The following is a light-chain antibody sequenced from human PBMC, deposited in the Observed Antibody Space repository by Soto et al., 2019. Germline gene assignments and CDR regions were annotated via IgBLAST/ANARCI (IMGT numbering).Light chain of an antibody. CDR1: KLGDKY. CDR2: QDS. V-gene: IGLV3-1*01. Sequence: SYELTQPPSVSVSPGQTASITCSGDKLGDKYACWYRQKPGQSPVLVIYQDSKRPSGIPERFSGSNSGNTATLTISGTQAMDEADYYCQAWDSSTAPVVFGGGTKLTVL. CDR3: QAWDSSTAPVV. J-gene: IGLJ2*01.